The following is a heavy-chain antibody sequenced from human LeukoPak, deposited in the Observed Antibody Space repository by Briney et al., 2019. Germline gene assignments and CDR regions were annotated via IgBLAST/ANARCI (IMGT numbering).Heavy chain of an antibody. J-gene: IGHJ4*02. V-gene: IGHV3-23*01. CDR3: AKGPTVFTISSLGVDY. CDR2: ISGSGGST. Sequence: GGSLRLSCAASGFTFSSYAMSWVRQAPGKGLEWVSAISGSGGSTYYADSVKGRFTIPRDNSKNTLYLQMNSLRAEDTAVYYCAKGPTVFTISSLGVDYWGQGTLVTVSS. D-gene: IGHD3-3*01. CDR1: GFTFSSYA.